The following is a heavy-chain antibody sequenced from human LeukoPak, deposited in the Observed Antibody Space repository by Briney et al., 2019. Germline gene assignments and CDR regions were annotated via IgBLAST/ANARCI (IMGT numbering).Heavy chain of an antibody. V-gene: IGHV3-48*03. CDR1: GFTFSSYE. J-gene: IGHJ6*04. D-gene: IGHD3-10*02. Sequence: GGSLRLSCAPSGFTFSSYEMNWVRPAPGKGLEWVSYISSSGSTIYYADSVKGRFTISRDNAKNSLYLQMNSLRAEDTAVYYCAELGITMIGGVWGKGTTVTISS. CDR2: ISSSGSTI. CDR3: AELGITMIGGV.